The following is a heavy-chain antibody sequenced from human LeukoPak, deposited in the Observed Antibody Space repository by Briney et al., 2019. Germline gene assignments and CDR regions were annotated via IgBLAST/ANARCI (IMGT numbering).Heavy chain of an antibody. J-gene: IGHJ4*02. CDR3: AKLLPAPDEYYYGSGNPGEDDY. CDR1: GFTFSSYA. CDR2: ISGSGGST. D-gene: IGHD3-10*01. V-gene: IGHV3-23*01. Sequence: GGSLRLSCAASGFTFSSYAMSWVRQVPGKGLEWVSAISGSGGSTYYADSVKGRFTISRDNSKNTLYLQMNSLRAEDTAVYYCAKLLPAPDEYYYGSGNPGEDDYWGQGTLVTVSS.